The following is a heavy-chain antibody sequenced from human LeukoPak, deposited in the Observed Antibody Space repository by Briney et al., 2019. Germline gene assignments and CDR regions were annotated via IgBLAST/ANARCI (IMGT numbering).Heavy chain of an antibody. CDR1: GFTFSSYA. Sequence: GGSLRLSCAASGFTFSSYAMHWVRQAPGKGLEWVAVISYDGSNKYYADSVKGRFTISRDNSKNTLYLKMNSLRAEDTAVYYCASLAAAGDWYFDLWGRGTLVTVSS. D-gene: IGHD6-13*01. CDR3: ASLAAAGDWYFDL. J-gene: IGHJ2*01. CDR2: ISYDGSNK. V-gene: IGHV3-30-3*01.